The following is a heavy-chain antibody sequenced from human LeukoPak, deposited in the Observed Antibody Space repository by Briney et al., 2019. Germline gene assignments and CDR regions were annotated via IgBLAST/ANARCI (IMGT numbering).Heavy chain of an antibody. CDR1: GFTFSNYA. Sequence: PGGSLRLSCAASGFTFSNYAMSWVRQAPGKGLEWVSAISGSGSSTYYADSVKGRFTISRDNSKNTLYLQMNSLRAEDTAVYYCAKNWQYCSSTSCYFPDYWGQGTLVTVSS. D-gene: IGHD2-2*01. J-gene: IGHJ4*02. CDR2: ISGSGSST. V-gene: IGHV3-23*01. CDR3: AKNWQYCSSTSCYFPDY.